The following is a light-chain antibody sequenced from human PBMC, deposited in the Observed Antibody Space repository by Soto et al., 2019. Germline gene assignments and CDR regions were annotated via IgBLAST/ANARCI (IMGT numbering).Light chain of an antibody. CDR3: CSYAGSPRDV. CDR1: SSDVCTYNY. Sequence: QSALTQPRSVSGSPGQAVTISCTGTSSDVCTYNYVSWYQQHPGKAPKVMIYDVSERPSGVPDRFSGSKSGNTASLTISGLQAEDEADYYCCSYAGSPRDVFGTGTKLTVL. J-gene: IGLJ1*01. V-gene: IGLV2-11*01. CDR2: DVS.